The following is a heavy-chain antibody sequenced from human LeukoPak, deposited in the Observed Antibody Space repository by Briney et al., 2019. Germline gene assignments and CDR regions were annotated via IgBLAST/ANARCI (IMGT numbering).Heavy chain of an antibody. V-gene: IGHV3-23*01. J-gene: IGHJ3*02. CDR3: GKNRYSGSLSPFDI. CDR1: GFTFTGYA. D-gene: IGHD1-26*01. Sequence: GRSLRLSCAASGFTFTGYAMLWVRQAPGKGLEWVSAISGGGGNTYYADSVKGRFTISRDNSKNTLYLQMNSLRAEDTAVYYCGKNRYSGSLSPFDIWGQGTMVTVSS. CDR2: ISGGGGNT.